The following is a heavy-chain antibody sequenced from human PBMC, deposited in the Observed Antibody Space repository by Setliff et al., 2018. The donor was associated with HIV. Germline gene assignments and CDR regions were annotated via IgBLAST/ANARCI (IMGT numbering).Heavy chain of an antibody. CDR1: GGSFSGYY. J-gene: IGHJ4*02. V-gene: IGHV4-34*01. Sequence: NPSETLSLTCAVYGGSFSGYYWSWIRQPPGKGLEWIGEINHSGSTNYNPSLKSRVTISVDTSKNQFSLKLSSVTAADTAVYYCARGVTIFGVVIPYYFDYRGQGTLVTVSS. D-gene: IGHD3-3*01. CDR2: INHSGST. CDR3: ARGVTIFGVVIPYYFDY.